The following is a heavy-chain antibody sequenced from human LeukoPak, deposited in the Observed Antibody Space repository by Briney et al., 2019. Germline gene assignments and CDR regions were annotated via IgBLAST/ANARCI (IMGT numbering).Heavy chain of an antibody. V-gene: IGHV4-39*07. CDR1: GGSISSNSYY. CDR2: IYYSGST. D-gene: IGHD3-22*01. Sequence: SETLSLTCAVSGGSISSNSYYWGWIRQPPGKGLEWIGSIYYSGSTNYNPSLKSRVTISVDKSKNQFSLKLSSVTAADTAVYYCARDRGTPDYYDTSGYDYWGQGTLVTVSS. CDR3: ARDRGTPDYYDTSGYDY. J-gene: IGHJ4*02.